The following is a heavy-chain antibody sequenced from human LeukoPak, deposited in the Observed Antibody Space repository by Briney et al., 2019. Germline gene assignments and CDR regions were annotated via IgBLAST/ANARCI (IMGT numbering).Heavy chain of an antibody. CDR3: ARGEPYDSSGYYDY. D-gene: IGHD3-22*01. J-gene: IGHJ4*02. CDR1: GYSFTTYW. Sequence: PGESLKISCKGSGYSFTTYWIGWVRQMPGKGLEWLGIIYPGDSDTRYSPSFRGQVTISADKSISTAYLQWSSLKASDTAMYYCARGEPYDSSGYYDYWGQGTLVTVSS. CDR2: IYPGDSDT. V-gene: IGHV5-51*01.